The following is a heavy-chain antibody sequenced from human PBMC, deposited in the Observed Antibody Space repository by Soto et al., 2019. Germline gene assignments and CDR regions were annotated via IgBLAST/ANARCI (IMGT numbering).Heavy chain of an antibody. D-gene: IGHD1-26*01. CDR3: ARAQYTGSYFDACDI. V-gene: IGHV3-33*08. J-gene: IGHJ3*02. CDR2: IWYDGSNK. Sequence: VQLVESGGGLIQPGGSLRLSCAASGFTVSSNYMSWVRQAPGKGLDWVAVIWYDGSNKYYADPVKGRFTISRDNSKNTLYLQMNSLRVEDTAVYYCARAQYTGSYFDACDIWGQGTMVAVSS. CDR1: GFTVSSNY.